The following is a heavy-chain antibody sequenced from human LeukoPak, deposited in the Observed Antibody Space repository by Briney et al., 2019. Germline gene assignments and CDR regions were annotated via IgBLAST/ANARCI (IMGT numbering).Heavy chain of an antibody. Sequence: GGSLRLSCAASGFTFSSYAMSWVRQAPGKGLEWVSAISGSGGSTYYADSVKGRFTISRDDSKNTLYLQMNSLRAEDTAVYYCARSRTTVVNRGTLDAFDIWGQGTMVTVSS. D-gene: IGHD4-23*01. CDR1: GFTFSSYA. CDR3: ARSRTTVVNRGTLDAFDI. CDR2: ISGSGGST. V-gene: IGHV3-23*01. J-gene: IGHJ3*02.